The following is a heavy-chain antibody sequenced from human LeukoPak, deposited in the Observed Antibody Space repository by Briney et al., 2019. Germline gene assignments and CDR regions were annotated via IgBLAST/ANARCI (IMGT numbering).Heavy chain of an antibody. CDR2: ISSSGSTI. CDR3: ARDRQLVQHY. D-gene: IGHD6-6*01. J-gene: IGHJ4*02. CDR1: EFTFSDYY. Sequence: PGGSLRLSCAASEFTFSDYYMSRIRQAPGKGLEWLSYISSSGSTIYYADSVKGRFTISRDNAKNSLYLQMNSLRADDTAVYYCARDRQLVQHYWGQGTLVTVSS. V-gene: IGHV3-11*04.